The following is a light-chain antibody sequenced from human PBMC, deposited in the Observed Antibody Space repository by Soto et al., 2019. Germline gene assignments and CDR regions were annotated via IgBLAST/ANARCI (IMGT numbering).Light chain of an antibody. CDR1: SSDVGGYNY. Sequence: QSALTQPRSVSGSPGQSVTISCTGTSSDVGGYNYVSWYQQHPGKAPKLMIYDVSKRPSGVPDRFSGSKSGNTASLTISGLQAEDEDDYYCCSYAGSYSYVFGTGTKLTVI. V-gene: IGLV2-11*01. CDR2: DVS. J-gene: IGLJ1*01. CDR3: CSYAGSYSYV.